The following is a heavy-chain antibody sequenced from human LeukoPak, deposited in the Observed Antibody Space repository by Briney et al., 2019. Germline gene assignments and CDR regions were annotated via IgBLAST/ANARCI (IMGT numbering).Heavy chain of an antibody. J-gene: IGHJ4*02. V-gene: IGHV3-21*01. CDR2: IRSSSAYI. CDR1: GFTFSDYT. CDR3: ASDDY. Sequence: GGSLRLSCVASGFTFSDYTMSWFRQAPGKGLEWISSIRSSSAYIYYADSVKGRFTISRDNAKNSQYLQMNSLRAEDTAVYYCASDDYWGQGTLVTVSS.